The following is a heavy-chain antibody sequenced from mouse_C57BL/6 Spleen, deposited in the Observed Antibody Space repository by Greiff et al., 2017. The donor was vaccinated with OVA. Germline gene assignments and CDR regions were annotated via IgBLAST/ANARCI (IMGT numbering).Heavy chain of an antibody. CDR2: ISDGGSYT. Sequence: EVKLMESGGGLVKPGGSLKLSCAASGFTFSSYAMSWVRQTPEKRLEWVATISDGGSYTYYPDNVKGRFTISRDNAKNNLYLQMSHLKSEDTALYYCARDLSYWGQGTTLTVSS. CDR3: ARDLSY. CDR1: GFTFSSYA. J-gene: IGHJ2*01. V-gene: IGHV5-4*01.